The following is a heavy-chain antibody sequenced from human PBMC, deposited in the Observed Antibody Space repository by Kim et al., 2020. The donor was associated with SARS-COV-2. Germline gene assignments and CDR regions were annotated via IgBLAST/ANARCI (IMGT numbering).Heavy chain of an antibody. Sequence: GGSLRLSCAASGFTFSSYAMHWVRQAPGKGLEWVAVISYDGSNKYYADSVKGRFTISRDNSKNTLYLQMNSLRAEDTAVYYCARSYSYDSAAYYYGMDVWGQGTTVTVSS. V-gene: IGHV3-30*04. CDR3: ARSYSYDSAAYYYGMDV. J-gene: IGHJ6*02. D-gene: IGHD5-18*01. CDR2: ISYDGSNK. CDR1: GFTFSSYA.